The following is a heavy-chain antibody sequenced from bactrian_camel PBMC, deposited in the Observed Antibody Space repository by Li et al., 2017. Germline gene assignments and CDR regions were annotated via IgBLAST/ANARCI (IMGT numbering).Heavy chain of an antibody. J-gene: IGHJ4*01. V-gene: IGHV3S1*01. D-gene: IGHD7*01. Sequence: HVQLVESGGGSVQTGGSLRLSCTVNGSIKRGSLCMAWFRLVPGKEREGLAAIYIESGRTYYDDSVEGRFTISRDNGENAVRLRMSALSPRDTAVYFCAVDRPIRLVAPIITFRKIQNCGDTDDLYWGQGTQVTVS. CDR3: AVDRPIRLVAPIITFRKIQNCGDTDDLY. CDR2: IYIESGRT. CDR1: GSIKRGSLC.